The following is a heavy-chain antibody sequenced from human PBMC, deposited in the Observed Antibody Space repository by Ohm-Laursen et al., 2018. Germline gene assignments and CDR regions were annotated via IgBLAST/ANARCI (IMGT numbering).Heavy chain of an antibody. CDR2: IYYSGST. CDR3: ARENGGHFDY. D-gene: IGHD3-10*01. V-gene: IGHV4-59*01. J-gene: IGHJ4*02. CDR1: GGSISSYY. Sequence: GTLSLTCTVSGGSISSYYWSWVRQPPGKGLEWIGYIYYSGSTNYNPSLKSRVTIPVDTSKNQFSLKLSSVTAADTAVYYCARENGGHFDYWGQGTLVTVSS.